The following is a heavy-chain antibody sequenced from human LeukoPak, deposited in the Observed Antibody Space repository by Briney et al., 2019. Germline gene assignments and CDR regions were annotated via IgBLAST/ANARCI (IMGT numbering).Heavy chain of an antibody. CDR1: GGTFSSYA. CDR2: IIPIFGTA. D-gene: IGHD3-22*01. Sequence: GASVKVSCKASGGTFSSYAISWVRQAPGQGLEWMGGIIPIFGTANYAQKFQGRVTITTDESTSTAYMELSNLRSEDTAVYYCAKGGGGYSYGRDYYDSSGYTFDYWGQGTLVTVSS. CDR3: AKGGGGYSYGRDYYDSSGYTFDY. J-gene: IGHJ4*02. V-gene: IGHV1-69*05.